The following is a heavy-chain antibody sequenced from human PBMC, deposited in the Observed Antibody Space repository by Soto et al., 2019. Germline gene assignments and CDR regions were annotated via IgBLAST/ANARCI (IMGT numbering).Heavy chain of an antibody. Sequence: QVQLVESGGGVVKPEKSLRLSCEASGFIFSNYGMHWVRQAPGKGLEWVAVIWYDGHKEYYADSVKGRFIISRDNSRNTVYLQMNSLRAEDTAVYYCARERAVDYYHWFDPWGQGTLVTVSS. D-gene: IGHD3-3*02. V-gene: IGHV3-33*01. CDR1: GFIFSNYG. CDR3: ARERAVDYYHWFDP. J-gene: IGHJ5*02. CDR2: IWYDGHKE.